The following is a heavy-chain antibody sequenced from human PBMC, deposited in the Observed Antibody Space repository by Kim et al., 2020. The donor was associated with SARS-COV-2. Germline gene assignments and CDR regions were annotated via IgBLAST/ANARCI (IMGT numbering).Heavy chain of an antibody. V-gene: IGHV1-69*13. CDR1: GGTFRSYG. CDR3: ATGDYFDSSGYTFEY. D-gene: IGHD3-22*01. Sequence: SVKVSCKASGGTFRSYGFSWVRQAPGQGLEWMGGIVPIFGTPNYAQQFQGRVTVTADESTTTAYMELTSLTSDDTAVYYCATGDYFDSSGYTFEYWGQGTLVTVSS. J-gene: IGHJ4*02. CDR2: IVPIFGTP.